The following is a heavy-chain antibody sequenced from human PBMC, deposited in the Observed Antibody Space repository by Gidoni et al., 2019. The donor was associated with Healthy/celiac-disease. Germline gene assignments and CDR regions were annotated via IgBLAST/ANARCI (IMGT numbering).Heavy chain of an antibody. CDR3: ASLTGALYGGNSPDY. Sequence: QVQLVQAGAEVKKPGSAVKVSCKAYGGTFSSYAISWVRQAPGQGLEWMGGIIPIFGTANFAQKFQGRVTITADESTRTAYMELRSLRSEDTAVYYCASLTGALYGGNSPDYWGQGTLVTVSS. CDR1: GGTFSSYA. CDR2: IIPIFGTA. V-gene: IGHV1-69*01. J-gene: IGHJ4*02. D-gene: IGHD2-21*02.